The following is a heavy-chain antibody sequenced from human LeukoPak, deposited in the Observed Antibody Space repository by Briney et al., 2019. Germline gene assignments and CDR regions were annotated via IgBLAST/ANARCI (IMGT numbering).Heavy chain of an antibody. Sequence: GGSLRLSCAASGFTFSSYWMHWVRHAPGKGLVWVSRINSDGSSTSYADSVKGRFTISRDNAKNSLYLQMNSLRAEDTAVYYCARERCSSSSCFPDYWGQGTLVPVSS. D-gene: IGHD2-2*01. CDR1: GFTFSSYW. V-gene: IGHV3-74*01. CDR3: ARERCSSSSCFPDY. J-gene: IGHJ4*02. CDR2: INSDGSST.